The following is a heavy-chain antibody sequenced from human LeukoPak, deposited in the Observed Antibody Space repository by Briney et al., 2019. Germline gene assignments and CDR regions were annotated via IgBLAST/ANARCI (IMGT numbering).Heavy chain of an antibody. D-gene: IGHD5-18*01. CDR3: ARTTEGGYTYDYFYYYYMDV. J-gene: IGHJ6*03. CDR1: GGSISSYY. CDR2: IYYSGST. V-gene: IGHV4-59*01. Sequence: SETLSFTCTVSGGSISSYYWSWIRQPPGKGLVWIGYIYYSGSTNYNPSLKSRDTISVDTSKNQFSLKLSSVAAADTAVYYCARTTEGGYTYDYFYYYYMDVWGKGTTVTISS.